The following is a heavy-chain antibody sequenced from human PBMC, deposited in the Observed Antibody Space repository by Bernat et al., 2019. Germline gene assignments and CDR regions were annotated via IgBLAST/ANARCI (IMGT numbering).Heavy chain of an antibody. Sequence: EVQLVESGGGLVQPGGSLRLSCAASGFTFSSYWMHWVRQAPGKGLVWVSRINSDGSSTSYADSVKGRFTISRDNAKNTLYLQMNSLRAEDTAVYYCARDKYGYDILTGYYFDYWGQGTLVTVSS. CDR1: GFTFSSYW. J-gene: IGHJ4*02. CDR3: ARDKYGYDILTGYYFDY. D-gene: IGHD3-9*01. CDR2: INSDGSST. V-gene: IGHV3-74*01.